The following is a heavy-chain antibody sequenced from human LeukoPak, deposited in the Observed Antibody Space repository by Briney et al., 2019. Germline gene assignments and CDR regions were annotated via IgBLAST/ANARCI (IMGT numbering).Heavy chain of an antibody. CDR2: ISYDGSNK. CDR3: AKGHAFDI. Sequence: GGSLRLSCAASGFTFSSYGMHWVRQAPGKGLEWVAVISYDGSNKYYADSVKGRFTISRDNSKNTLYLQMNSLRAEDTAVCYCAKGHAFDIWGQGTMVTVSS. J-gene: IGHJ3*02. CDR1: GFTFSSYG. V-gene: IGHV3-30*18.